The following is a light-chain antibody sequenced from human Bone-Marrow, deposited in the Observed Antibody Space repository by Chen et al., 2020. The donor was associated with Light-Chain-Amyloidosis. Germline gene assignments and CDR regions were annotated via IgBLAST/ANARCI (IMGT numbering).Light chain of an antibody. J-gene: IGLJ3*02. Sequence: SYVLTQPSSVSVAPGQTATIACGGNNIGSTSVHWYQQTPGQAPRLVVYDDSDRPSGIPERLSGSNSGNTATLTISRVEAGDEGDYYCQVWDRSSDRPVFGGGTKLTVL. CDR3: QVWDRSSDRPV. CDR1: NIGSTS. V-gene: IGLV3-21*02. CDR2: DDS.